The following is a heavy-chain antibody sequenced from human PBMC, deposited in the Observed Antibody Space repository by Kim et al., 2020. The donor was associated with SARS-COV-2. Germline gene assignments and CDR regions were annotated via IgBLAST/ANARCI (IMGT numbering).Heavy chain of an antibody. V-gene: IGHV3-23*01. CDR2: IRGSGGST. Sequence: GGSLRLSCAASGFTFSSYAMSWVRQAPGKGLEWVSAIRGSGGSTYYADSVKGRFTISRDNSKNTLYLQMNSLRAEDTAVYYCARVVGDSSGTNNWFDPWGQVTLVTVSS. CDR1: GFTFSSYA. CDR3: ARVVGDSSGTNNWFDP. D-gene: IGHD3-22*01. J-gene: IGHJ5*02.